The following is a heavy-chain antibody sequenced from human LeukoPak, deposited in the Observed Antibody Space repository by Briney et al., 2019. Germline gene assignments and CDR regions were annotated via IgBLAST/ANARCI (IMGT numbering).Heavy chain of an antibody. CDR3: AKQHEAWFDP. J-gene: IGHJ5*02. Sequence: ASVKVSCKASGHTFTAYYIHWVRQAPGQEPEWMGWINPNSGGTKYAQKFQGRVTMTRDTPISTAYMGLRWLTSDDTATYYCAKQHEAWFDPWGQGTLVTVSS. D-gene: IGHD1/OR15-1a*01. CDR1: GHTFTAYY. V-gene: IGHV1-2*02. CDR2: INPNSGGT.